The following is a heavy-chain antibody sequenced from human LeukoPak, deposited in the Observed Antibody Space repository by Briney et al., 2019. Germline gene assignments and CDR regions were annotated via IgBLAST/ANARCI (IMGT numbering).Heavy chain of an antibody. CDR3: AKGPYYYDSSGYYSEDAFDI. Sequence: PGGSLRLSCAASGFTFSSYAMSWVRQAPGKGLEWVSAISGSGGSTYYADSVKGRFTISRDNSKNTLYLQMNSLRAEDTAVYYCAKGPYYYDSSGYYSEDAFDIWGQGTMVTVSS. J-gene: IGHJ3*02. CDR1: GFTFSSYA. CDR2: ISGSGGST. V-gene: IGHV3-23*01. D-gene: IGHD3-22*01.